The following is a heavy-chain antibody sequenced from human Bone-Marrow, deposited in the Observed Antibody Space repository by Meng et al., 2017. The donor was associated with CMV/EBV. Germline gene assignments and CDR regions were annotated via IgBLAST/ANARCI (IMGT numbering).Heavy chain of an antibody. CDR3: ARQVVADAFDI. CDR2: IYPGDSDT. V-gene: IGHV5-51*01. J-gene: IGHJ3*02. Sequence: GESLKISCKGSGYSFTSYWIGWVRQMPGKGLEWMGIIYPGDSDTRYSPSFQGQVTIPADKAIITAYLQWSSLKASDTAMYHCARQVVADAFDIWGQGTMVTVSS. D-gene: IGHD2-15*01. CDR1: GYSFTSYW.